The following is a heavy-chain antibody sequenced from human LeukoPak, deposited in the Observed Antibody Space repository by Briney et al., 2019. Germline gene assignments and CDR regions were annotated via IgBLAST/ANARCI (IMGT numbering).Heavy chain of an antibody. CDR1: GGSFSGYY. CDR3: ARGLTYYDFWSGPGPYYFDY. Sequence: PSETLSLTCAVYGGSFSGYYWSWIRQPPGKGLEWIGEINHSGSTNYNPSLKSRVTISVDTSKNQFSLKLSSVTAADTAVYYCARGLTYYDFWSGPGPYYFDYWGQGTLVTVSS. J-gene: IGHJ4*02. V-gene: IGHV4-34*01. CDR2: INHSGST. D-gene: IGHD3-3*01.